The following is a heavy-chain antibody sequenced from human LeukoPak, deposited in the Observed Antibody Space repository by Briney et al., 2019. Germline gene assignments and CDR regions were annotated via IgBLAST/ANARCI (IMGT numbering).Heavy chain of an antibody. CDR2: FYSGGST. CDR1: GGSISSYY. V-gene: IGHV4-4*07. D-gene: IGHD3-22*01. Sequence: SETLSLTCTVSGGSISSYYWSWIRQPAGKGLEWIGRFYSGGSTTYNPSLKSRVTISADTAKNQVSLKMSSVTAADTAVYYCARASDYYDSSGYRGAFDIWGQGTMVTVSS. CDR3: ARASDYYDSSGYRGAFDI. J-gene: IGHJ3*02.